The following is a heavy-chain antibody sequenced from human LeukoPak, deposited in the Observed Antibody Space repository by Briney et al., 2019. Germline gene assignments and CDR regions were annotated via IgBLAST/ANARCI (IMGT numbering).Heavy chain of an antibody. D-gene: IGHD3-22*01. CDR3: ARVESSGYLDY. J-gene: IGHJ4*02. Sequence: GGSLRLSCAASGFTFSTYALHWVRQAPGKGLEWVAAISYHGRNTYYADSLKGRFTISRDNSKNTLFLQMNSLRAEDMSVYYCARVESSGYLDYWGQGTLVTVSS. V-gene: IGHV3-30*04. CDR1: GFTFSTYA. CDR2: ISYHGRNT.